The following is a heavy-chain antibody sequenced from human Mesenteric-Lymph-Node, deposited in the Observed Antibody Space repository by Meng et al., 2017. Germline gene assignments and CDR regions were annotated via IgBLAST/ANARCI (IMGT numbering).Heavy chain of an antibody. CDR1: GYTFTTYP. D-gene: IGHD6-13*01. J-gene: IGHJ4*02. Sequence: QVQRVQAGAEMKGPGASVKVSCKASGYTFTTYPIHWVRQAPGQTLEWMGWINAANGNTKYSQKFQGRVTITRDTSASTAYMEVNSLRSEDTAVYYCARGGDSSTLNYFDHWGQGTLVTVSS. V-gene: IGHV1-3*01. CDR3: ARGGDSSTLNYFDH. CDR2: INAANGNT.